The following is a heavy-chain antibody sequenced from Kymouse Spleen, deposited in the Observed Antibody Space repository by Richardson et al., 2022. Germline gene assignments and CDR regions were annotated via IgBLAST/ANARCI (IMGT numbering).Heavy chain of an antibody. V-gene: IGHV3-13*01. J-gene: IGHJ4*02. CDR2: IGTAGDT. Sequence: EVQLVESGGGLVQPGGSLRLSCAASGFTFSSYDMHWVRQATGKGLEWVSAIGTAGDTYYPGSVKGRFTISRENAKNSLYLQMNSLRAGDTAVYYCARDRIL**YQLPFL*LLGPGNPGHRLL. CDR1: GFTFSSYD. CDR3: ARDRIL**YQLPFL*L. D-gene: IGHD2-2*02.